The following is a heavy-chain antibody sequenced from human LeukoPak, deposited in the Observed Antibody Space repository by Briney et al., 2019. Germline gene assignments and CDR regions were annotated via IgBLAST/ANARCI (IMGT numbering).Heavy chain of an antibody. D-gene: IGHD6-13*01. CDR2: VSGSGTYT. Sequence: GGSLRLSCEASGLTFNNYVMTCVRQAPGKGLEWVSVVSGSGTYTYHADSLKGRFTISRDNSKNTLYLEMKSLRADDTAVYYCAKQVGSSWLFDSWGQGTLVTVSS. V-gene: IGHV3-23*01. CDR1: GLTFNNYV. CDR3: AKQVGSSWLFDS. J-gene: IGHJ5*01.